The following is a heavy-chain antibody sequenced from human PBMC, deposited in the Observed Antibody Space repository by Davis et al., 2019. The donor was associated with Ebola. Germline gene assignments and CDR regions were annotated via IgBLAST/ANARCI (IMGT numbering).Heavy chain of an antibody. J-gene: IGHJ4*02. CDR1: GFTFSSYW. CDR2: INRDESGT. D-gene: IGHD5-12*01. CDR3: ARYNSAYERADLDY. V-gene: IGHV3-74*01. Sequence: GESLKISCAASGFTFSSYWMHWVRQAPGKGLVWVSRINRDESGTTYADSAKGRFTISRDNAKNMLYLQMDSLRVEDTAVYYCARYNSAYERADLDYWGQGTLVTVSS.